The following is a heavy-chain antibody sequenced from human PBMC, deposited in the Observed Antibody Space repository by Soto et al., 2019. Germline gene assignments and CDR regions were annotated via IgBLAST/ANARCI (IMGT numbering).Heavy chain of an antibody. CDR3: ARRTRPNWYFDL. CDR2: IYYSGST. J-gene: IGHJ2*01. CDR1: GGSISSGGYY. Sequence: QVQLQESGPGLVKPSQTLSLTCTVSGGSISSGGYYWSWIRQHPGKGLEWIGYIYYSGSTYYNPSLKSRVTVSVDTSKNQFSLKLSSVTAADTAVYYCARRTRPNWYFDLWGRGTLVTVSS. V-gene: IGHV4-31*03.